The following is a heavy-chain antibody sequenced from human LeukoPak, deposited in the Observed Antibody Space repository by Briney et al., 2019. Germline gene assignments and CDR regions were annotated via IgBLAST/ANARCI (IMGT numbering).Heavy chain of an antibody. CDR2: INAGNGNT. CDR3: ARVLVSSYGPYYYGMDV. Sequence: ASVKVSCKASGYTFTSYAMHWVRQAPGQRLEWMGWINAGNGNTEYSQKFQGRVTITRDTSASTAYMELSSLRSEDTAVYYCARVLVSSYGPYYYGMDVWGQGTTVTVFS. J-gene: IGHJ6*02. CDR1: GYTFTSYA. V-gene: IGHV1-3*01. D-gene: IGHD5-18*01.